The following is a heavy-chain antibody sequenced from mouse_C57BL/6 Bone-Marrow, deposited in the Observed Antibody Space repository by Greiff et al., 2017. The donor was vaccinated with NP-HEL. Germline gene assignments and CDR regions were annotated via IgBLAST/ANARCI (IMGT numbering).Heavy chain of an antibody. V-gene: IGHV14-3*01. CDR3: AREDYNYYAMDY. CDR1: GFNIKNTY. CDR2: IDPANGNT. Sequence: VQLQQSVAELVRPGASVKLSCTASGFNIKNTYMPWVKQRPEQGLEWIGRIDPANGNTKYAPKFPGKATITADPSSNTAYLQLSSLTSEDTAIYYCAREDYNYYAMDYWGQGTSVTVSS. D-gene: IGHD2-12*01. J-gene: IGHJ4*01.